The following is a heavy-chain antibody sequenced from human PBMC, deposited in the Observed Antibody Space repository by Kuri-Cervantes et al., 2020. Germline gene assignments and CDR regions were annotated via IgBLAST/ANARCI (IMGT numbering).Heavy chain of an antibody. V-gene: IGHV3-7*01. D-gene: IGHD3-3*01. Sequence: LSLTCAASGFTFRSNWMSWARQAPGKGLEWLANIKEDGSEDYYVDSVKGRFTISRDNAKNLLYLQMNSLRAEDTAVYYCARVSPSGGDAFDIWGQGTVVTVSS. CDR2: IKEDGSED. CDR3: ARVSPSGGDAFDI. J-gene: IGHJ3*02. CDR1: GFTFRSNW.